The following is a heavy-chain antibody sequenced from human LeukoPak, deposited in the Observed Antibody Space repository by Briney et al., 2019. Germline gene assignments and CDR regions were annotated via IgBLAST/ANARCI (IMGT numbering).Heavy chain of an antibody. V-gene: IGHV4-38-2*02. J-gene: IGHJ4*02. CDR2: IYHSGST. Sequence: SETLSLTCTVSGYSISSGYYWGWIRQPPGKGLEWIGSIYHSGSTYYNPSLKSRVTISVDRSKNQFSLKLSSVTAADTAVYYCAKEKLGYCSSTSCSCWGQGTLVTVSS. CDR1: GYSISSGYY. CDR3: AKEKLGYCSSTSCSC. D-gene: IGHD2-2*01.